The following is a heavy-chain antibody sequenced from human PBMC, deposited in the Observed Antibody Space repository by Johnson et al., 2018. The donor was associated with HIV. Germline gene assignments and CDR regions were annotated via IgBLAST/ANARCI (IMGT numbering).Heavy chain of an antibody. CDR3: AILEVVPAAIHSPDAFDI. D-gene: IGHD2-2*01. CDR2: IGTAGDT. CDR1: GFTFSSYD. Sequence: MQLVESGGGVVQPGGSLRLSCAASGFTFSSYDMHWVRQATGKGLEWVSAIGTAGDTYYPGSVKGRFTISRDNSKNTLYLQMNSLRAEDTAVYYCAILEVVPAAIHSPDAFDIWGQGTMVTVSS. V-gene: IGHV3-13*01. J-gene: IGHJ3*02.